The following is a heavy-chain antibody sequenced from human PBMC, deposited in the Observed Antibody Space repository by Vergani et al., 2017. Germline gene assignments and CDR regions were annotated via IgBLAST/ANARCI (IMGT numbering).Heavy chain of an antibody. D-gene: IGHD2-21*02. CDR2: ISYDGSNK. CDR1: GFTSSYYG. Sequence: QVHLVESGGGVVQPGRSLRLSCVVSGFTSSYYGMHWVRQAPGKGLEWVAVISYDGSNKYYADSVKGRFTISRDNSKNTLYLQMNSLRAEDTAVYYCAKDQGDSGYYYYYYMDVWGK. V-gene: IGHV3-30*18. CDR3: AKDQGDSGYYYYYYMDV. J-gene: IGHJ6*03.